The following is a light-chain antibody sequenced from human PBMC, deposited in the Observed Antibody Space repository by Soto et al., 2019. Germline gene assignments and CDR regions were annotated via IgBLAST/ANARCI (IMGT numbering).Light chain of an antibody. V-gene: IGKV1-39*01. Sequence: DIQMTQSPSSLSASVGDRVTITCRASQSINSHLNWYQQKPGKPPKLLIHTTSSLQSGVPSRFSGSGAGTDFPLTISSLQPEDFATYYCQQCDSTPQTFGGGTKVEI. CDR1: QSINSH. CDR3: QQCDSTPQT. J-gene: IGKJ4*01. CDR2: TTS.